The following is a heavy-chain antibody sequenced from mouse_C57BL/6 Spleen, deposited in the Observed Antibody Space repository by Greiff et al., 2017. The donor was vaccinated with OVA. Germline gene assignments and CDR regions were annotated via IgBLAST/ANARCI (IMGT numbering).Heavy chain of an antibody. CDR2: IYPGDGDT. D-gene: IGHD2-3*01. CDR3: AREGRLLAWFAY. Sequence: QVQLQQSGPELVKPGASVKIFCKASGYAFSSSWMNWVKQRPGKGLEWIGRIYPGDGDTNYNGKFKGKATLTADKSSSTAYMQLSSLTSEDSAVYFCAREGRLLAWFAYWGQGTLVTVSA. CDR1: GYAFSSSW. V-gene: IGHV1-82*01. J-gene: IGHJ3*01.